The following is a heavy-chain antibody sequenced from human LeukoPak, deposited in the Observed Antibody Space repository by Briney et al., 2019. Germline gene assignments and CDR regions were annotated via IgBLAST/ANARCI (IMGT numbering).Heavy chain of an antibody. CDR1: GGSISSYY. J-gene: IGHJ6*02. V-gene: IGHV4-59*08. CDR3: ARLYGDYTTLYYGMDV. CDR2: IYYSGST. D-gene: IGHD4-17*01. Sequence: SETLSLTCTVSGGSISSYYWSWVRQPPGKGLEWVGYIYYSGSTNYNPSLTSRGTISGDTSKNQFSLKLSSVTAADTAVYYCARLYGDYTTLYYGMDVWGQGTTVTVSS.